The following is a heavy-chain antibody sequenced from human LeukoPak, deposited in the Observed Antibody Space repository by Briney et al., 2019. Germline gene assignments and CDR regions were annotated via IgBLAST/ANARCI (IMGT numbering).Heavy chain of an antibody. CDR2: IYYSGST. J-gene: IGHJ4*02. V-gene: IGHV4-59*08. CDR3: ALGNTAMIN. D-gene: IGHD5-18*01. Sequence: SETLSLTCTVSGGSIISYYWIWIRQPPGKGLEWIGDIYYSGSTNYNPSLKSRVTISVDTSKNQFSLKLSSVTAADTAVYYCALGNTAMINWGQGTLVTVSS. CDR1: GGSIISYY.